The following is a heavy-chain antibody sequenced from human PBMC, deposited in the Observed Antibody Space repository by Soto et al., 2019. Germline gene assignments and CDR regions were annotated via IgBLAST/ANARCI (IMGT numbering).Heavy chain of an antibody. V-gene: IGHV1-8*01. Sequence: QVQLVQSGAEVKKPGASVKVSCKASGDTFTNYDINWVRQATGQGIEWMGRMNPNSGNTGYAQKFQGRVPMTRNTSITTAYMELSSLRSEDTAVYYCARGRNGMDVWGQGTTVTVSS. CDR3: ARGRNGMDV. CDR2: MNPNSGNT. J-gene: IGHJ6*02. CDR1: GDTFTNYD.